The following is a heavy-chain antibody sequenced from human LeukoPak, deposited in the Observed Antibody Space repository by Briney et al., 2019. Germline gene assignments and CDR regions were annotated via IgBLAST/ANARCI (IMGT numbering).Heavy chain of an antibody. Sequence: PSETLSLTCTVSGGSISSSSYYWGWIRQPPGKGLEWIGSIYYSGSTYYNPFLKSRVTISVDTSKNQFSLKLSSVTAADTAVYYCARQGLYDFWSGYYPYYFDYWGQGTLVTVSS. V-gene: IGHV4-39*01. D-gene: IGHD3-3*01. CDR3: ARQGLYDFWSGYYPYYFDY. CDR2: IYYSGST. CDR1: GGSISSSSYY. J-gene: IGHJ4*02.